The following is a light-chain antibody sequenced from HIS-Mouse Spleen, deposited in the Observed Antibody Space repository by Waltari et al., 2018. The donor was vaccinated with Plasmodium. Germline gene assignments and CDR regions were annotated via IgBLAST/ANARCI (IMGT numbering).Light chain of an antibody. CDR1: ALPKKY. CDR3: YSTDSSGNHRV. CDR2: EDS. V-gene: IGLV3-10*01. Sequence: SYELTQPPSVSVSPGQTARITCSGDALPKKYAYWYQQKSGQAPLLFIYEDSKRPSGIPERFSGSSSGTMATLTISGAQVEDEADYYCYSTDSSGNHRVFGGGTKLTVL. J-gene: IGLJ3*02.